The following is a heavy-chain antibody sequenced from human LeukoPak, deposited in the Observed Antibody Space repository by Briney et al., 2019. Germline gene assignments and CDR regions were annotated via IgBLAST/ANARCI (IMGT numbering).Heavy chain of an antibody. CDR2: ISSSSSYI. Sequence: GGSLRLSCAASGFTFSSYSMTWVRQAPGKGLEWVSSISSSSSYIYYADSEKGRFTISRDNAKNSLYLQMNSLRAEDTAVYYCARDQACGGDCYSGIDYWGQGTLVTVSS. CDR3: ARDQACGGDCYSGIDY. J-gene: IGHJ4*02. V-gene: IGHV3-21*01. CDR1: GFTFSSYS. D-gene: IGHD2-21*02.